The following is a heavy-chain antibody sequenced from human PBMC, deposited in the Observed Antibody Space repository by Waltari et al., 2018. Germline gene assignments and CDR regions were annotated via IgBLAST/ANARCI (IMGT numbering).Heavy chain of an antibody. CDR1: GYTLSDNG. J-gene: IGHJ5*02. CDR3: ARERHRLMEEGYLMALDP. Sequence: QVQLVQSGAEVKKPGASVNVSCKASGYTLSDNGISWVRRAPGQGLEWMGWVSGNNGHTNHAQKFQGRLIMTEDTSATTVYMELTYLTSDDTAVYYCARERHRLMEEGYLMALDPWGQGTLVTVSS. D-gene: IGHD2-21*01. CDR2: VSGNNGHT. V-gene: IGHV1-18*01.